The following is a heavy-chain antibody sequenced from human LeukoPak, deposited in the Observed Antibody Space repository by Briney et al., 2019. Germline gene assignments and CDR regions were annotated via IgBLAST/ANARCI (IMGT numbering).Heavy chain of an antibody. Sequence: PGRSLRLSCAASGFTFSSYGMHWVRQAPGKGLEWVAVIWYDGSNKYYADSVKGRFTISRDNSKNTLYLQMNSLRAEDTAVYYCARDHLAPDFASYSSSSGTFDYWGQGTLVTVSS. CDR3: ARDHLAPDFASYSSSSGTFDY. CDR2: IWYDGSNK. V-gene: IGHV3-33*01. J-gene: IGHJ4*02. D-gene: IGHD6-6*01. CDR1: GFTFSSYG.